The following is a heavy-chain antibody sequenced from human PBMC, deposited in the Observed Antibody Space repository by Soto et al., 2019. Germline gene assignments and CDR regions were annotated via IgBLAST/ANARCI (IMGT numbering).Heavy chain of an antibody. J-gene: IGHJ5*02. CDR2: ISYDGSNK. Sequence: LRLSCAASGFTFSSYGMHWVRQAPGKGLEWVAVISYDGSNKYYADSVKGRFTISRDNSKNTLYLQMNSLRAEDTAVYYCAKDFKRVAAPPGFDPWGQGTLVTVSS. CDR3: AKDFKRVAAPPGFDP. V-gene: IGHV3-30*18. D-gene: IGHD2-15*01. CDR1: GFTFSSYG.